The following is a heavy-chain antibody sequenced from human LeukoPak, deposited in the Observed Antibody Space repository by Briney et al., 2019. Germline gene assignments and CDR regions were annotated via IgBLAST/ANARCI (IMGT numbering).Heavy chain of an antibody. CDR3: ARREYCGGDCYGSPPFDY. Sequence: SETLSLTCTVSGGSISSSSYYWGWIRQPPGKGLEWIGSIYYSGSTYYNPSLKSRVTISVDTSKNQFSLKLSSVTAADTAVYYCARREYCGGDCYGSPPFDYWGREPWSPSPQ. CDR1: GGSISSSSYY. V-gene: IGHV4-39*01. J-gene: IGHJ4*02. D-gene: IGHD2-21*02. CDR2: IYYSGST.